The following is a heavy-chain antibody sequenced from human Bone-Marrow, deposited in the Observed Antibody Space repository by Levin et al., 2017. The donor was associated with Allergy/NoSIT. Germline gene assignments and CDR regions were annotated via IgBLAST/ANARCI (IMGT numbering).Heavy chain of an antibody. CDR1: GYTFTSHG. Sequence: GESLKISCIASGYTFTSHGIHWVRQAPGKGLEWVAVIWADGTREDYIDSVRGRFILSKDDSKNTAYLQMNSLRADDTATYYCAKDYVSGPSDYWGQGTLVTVSS. CDR3: AKDYVSGPSDY. D-gene: IGHD3-3*01. V-gene: IGHV3-33*06. J-gene: IGHJ4*02. CDR2: IWADGTRE.